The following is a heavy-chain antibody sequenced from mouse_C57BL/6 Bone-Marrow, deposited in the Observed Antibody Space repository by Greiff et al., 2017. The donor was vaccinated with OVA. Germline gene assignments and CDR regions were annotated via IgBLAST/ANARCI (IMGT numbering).Heavy chain of an antibody. Sequence: VQLQQSGAELVRPGASVTLSCKASGYTFTDYEMNWVKQTPVHGLEWIGAIDPETGGTAYNQKFKGKAILTADKSSSTAYMELRSLTSEDSAVYYCTRRYGVTSFDYWGQGTTLTVSS. CDR1: GYTFTDYE. D-gene: IGHD2-5*01. V-gene: IGHV1-15*01. CDR3: TRRYGVTSFDY. CDR2: IDPETGGT. J-gene: IGHJ2*01.